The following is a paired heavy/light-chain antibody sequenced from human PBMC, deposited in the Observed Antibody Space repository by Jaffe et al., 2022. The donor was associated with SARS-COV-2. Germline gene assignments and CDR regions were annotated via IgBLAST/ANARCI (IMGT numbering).Light chain of an antibody. CDR2: YDN. CDR3: LVWDSSSDRWL. CDR1: HIGYKR. V-gene: IGLV3-21*04. J-gene: IGLJ3*02. Sequence: YVLTQPPSLSLAPGKTATLTCEGNHIGYKRVHWYQQRPGQAPRLVMYYDNDRPSGIPERFSGSNSGDTATLTVKRVEVGDEADYYCLVWDSSSDRWLFGGGTTLTVL.
Heavy chain of an antibody. V-gene: IGHV4-39*01. CDR2: GHHSGKT. Sequence: QVQLQESGPGLVTPSETLSLTCTVSGDSVNTDSDYWAWIRQTPGRGLEWIASGHHSGKTLHNPSFKSRVNISVDASKKQISLTLTSVNAADTAVYWCARQKAALDVWGLGTTVIVS. CDR1: GDSVNTDSDY. CDR3: ARQKAALDV. J-gene: IGHJ6*02.